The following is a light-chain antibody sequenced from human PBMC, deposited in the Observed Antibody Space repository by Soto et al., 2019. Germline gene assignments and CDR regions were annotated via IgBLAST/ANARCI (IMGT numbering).Light chain of an antibody. V-gene: IGKV2-28*01. J-gene: IGKJ2*01. CDR3: MQALQTPYT. CDR2: WGS. Sequence: DIVMTQSPLSLPVTPGEPASISCRSSQSLLHSNGYTYFHWYLQKPGQSPQLLIYWGSSRASGVPDRFSGSGSGTDFTLKISRVEAEDVGVYYCMQALQTPYTFGQGTKLEIK. CDR1: QSLLHSNGYTY.